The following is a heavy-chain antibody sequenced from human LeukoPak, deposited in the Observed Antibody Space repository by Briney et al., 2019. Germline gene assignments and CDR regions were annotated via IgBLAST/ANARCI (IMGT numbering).Heavy chain of an antibody. D-gene: IGHD3-22*01. CDR3: ASRGYYDNSAYFRN. CDR1: GGSISSYY. Sequence: SETLSLTCTVSGGSISSYYWSWIRQPPGKGLEWIGFIYYSGSTNYNPSLKSRVSISVDTSKNQFSLNLTSVTAADTAVYFCASRGYYDNSAYFRNWGQGTLVTVSS. J-gene: IGHJ4*02. V-gene: IGHV4-59*01. CDR2: IYYSGST.